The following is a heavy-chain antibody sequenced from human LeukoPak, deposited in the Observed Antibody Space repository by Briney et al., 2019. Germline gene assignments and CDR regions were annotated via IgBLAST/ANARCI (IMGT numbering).Heavy chain of an antibody. Sequence: PGGSLRLSCAASGFTFSSYEMNWVRQAPGKGLEWVSYISSSGSTIYYADSVKGRFTISRDNAKNSLYLQMNSLRAEDTAVYYCARGLRNALDSWGQGTLVTVSS. CDR3: ARGLRNALDS. CDR1: GFTFSSYE. V-gene: IGHV3-48*03. CDR2: ISSSGSTI. D-gene: IGHD4-17*01. J-gene: IGHJ4*02.